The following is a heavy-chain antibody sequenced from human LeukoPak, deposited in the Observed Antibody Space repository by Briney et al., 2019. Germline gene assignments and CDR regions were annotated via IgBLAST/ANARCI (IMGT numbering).Heavy chain of an antibody. CDR2: IIPIFGTA. CDR1: GGTYSSYA. Sequence: SVKVSCKASGGTYSSYAISWVRQAPGQGLEWMGGIIPIFGTANYAQKFQDRVTITTDESTSTAYMELSSLRSEDTAVYYCARTGYSSSWYQSYYYYMDVWGKGTTVTVSS. J-gene: IGHJ6*03. D-gene: IGHD6-13*01. CDR3: ARTGYSSSWYQSYYYYMDV. V-gene: IGHV1-69*05.